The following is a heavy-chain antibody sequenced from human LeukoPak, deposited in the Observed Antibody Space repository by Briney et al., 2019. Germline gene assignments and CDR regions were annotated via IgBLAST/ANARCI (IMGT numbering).Heavy chain of an antibody. V-gene: IGHV3-21*01. D-gene: IGHD1-1*01. Sequence: PGGSLRLSCAASGFTFTSYTMNWVRQAPGKGLEWVSSISSSSSYIYYADSVKGRFTISRDNAKNSLYLHMNSLRAEDTVVYYCARDRLLEDRHYYSYYYMDVWGKGTTVTVSS. J-gene: IGHJ6*03. CDR3: ARDRLLEDRHYYSYYYMDV. CDR1: GFTFTSYT. CDR2: ISSSSSYI.